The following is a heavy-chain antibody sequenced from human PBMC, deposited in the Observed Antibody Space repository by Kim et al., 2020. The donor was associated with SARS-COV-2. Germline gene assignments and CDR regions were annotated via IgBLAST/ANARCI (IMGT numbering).Heavy chain of an antibody. CDR3: ARGLTMIVVFIPGGWFDP. D-gene: IGHD3-22*01. CDR1: GGSISSSSYY. CDR2: IYYSGST. J-gene: IGHJ5*02. V-gene: IGHV4-39*01. Sequence: SETLSLTCTVSGGSISSSSYYWGWIRQPPGKGLEWIGSIYYSGSTYYNPSLKSRVTISVDTSKNQFSLKLSSVTAADTAVYYCARGLTMIVVFIPGGWFDPWGQGTLVTVSS.